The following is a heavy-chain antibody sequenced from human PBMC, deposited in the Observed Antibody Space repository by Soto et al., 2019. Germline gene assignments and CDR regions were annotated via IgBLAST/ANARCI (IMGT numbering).Heavy chain of an antibody. D-gene: IGHD2-8*01. V-gene: IGHV4-31*03. CDR3: ARAYGVWDFDF. CDR2: IYYSGST. Sequence: QVQLQESGPGLVKPSQTLSLTCTVSGGSISSGGYYWSWIRQHPGKGLEWIGYIYYSGSTYYTPSLKSRVIIAVDTSKNQFSLKLSSVTAADTAVYYGARAYGVWDFDFWGQGTMVTVSS. CDR1: GGSISSGGYY. J-gene: IGHJ3*01.